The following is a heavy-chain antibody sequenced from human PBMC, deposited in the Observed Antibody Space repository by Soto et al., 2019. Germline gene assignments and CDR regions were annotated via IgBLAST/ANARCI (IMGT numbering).Heavy chain of an antibody. D-gene: IGHD2-2*01. V-gene: IGHV4-30-2*01. CDR1: GGSISSGGYS. Sequence: QLQLQESGSGLVKPSQTLSLTCAVSGGSISSGGYSWSWIRQPPGKGLEWIGYIYHSGSTYYNPSLKSRVTISVDRSKNQFALNLSSVTAADTAVYYCARVVLGVLVPAAYFDYWGQGTLVTVSS. J-gene: IGHJ4*02. CDR2: IYHSGST. CDR3: ARVVLGVLVPAAYFDY.